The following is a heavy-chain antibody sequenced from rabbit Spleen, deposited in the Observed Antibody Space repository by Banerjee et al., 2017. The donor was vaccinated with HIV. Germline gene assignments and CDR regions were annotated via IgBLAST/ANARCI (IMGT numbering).Heavy chain of an antibody. Sequence: QLEESGGRLVQPGGSLTLSCKASGFTISNYWMNWVRQAPGKGLEWIGIIYGIFDTTYYASWVNGRFTISSDNAQNIVDLQMNSLTAADTATYFCARDQAGDADYGPYYLNLWGQGTLVTVS. J-gene: IGHJ4*01. CDR1: GFTISNYW. CDR2: IYGIFDTT. D-gene: IGHD2-1*01. CDR3: ARDQAGDADYGPYYLNL. V-gene: IGHV1S7*01.